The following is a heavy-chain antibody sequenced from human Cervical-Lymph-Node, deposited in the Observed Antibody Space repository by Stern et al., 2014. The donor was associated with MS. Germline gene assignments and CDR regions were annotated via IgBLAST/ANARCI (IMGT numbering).Heavy chain of an antibody. V-gene: IGHV3-9*01. Sequence: DVQLEESGGGLVQPGRSLRLSCAASGFTVNDYSMHWVRQAPGKGLAWVSGISWDGGSTEYAASVKGRFAISRDNAKNSLFLHMNSLRPEDTAFYYCAKTTVTTRPFEFWGQGTLVTVSS. D-gene: IGHD4-17*01. CDR2: ISWDGGST. CDR3: AKTTVTTRPFEF. J-gene: IGHJ4*02. CDR1: GFTVNDYS.